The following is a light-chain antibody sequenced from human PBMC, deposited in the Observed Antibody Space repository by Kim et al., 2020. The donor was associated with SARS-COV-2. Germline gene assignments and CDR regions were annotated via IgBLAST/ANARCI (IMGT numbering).Light chain of an antibody. J-gene: IGKJ5*01. CDR2: DAS. CDR3: QQYDNLPS. V-gene: IGKV1-33*01. Sequence: SASVGDRVTITCQASQDISNYLNWYQQKPGKAPKLLIYDASNLETGVPSRFSGSGSGTDFTFTISSLQPEDIETYYCQQYDNLPSFGQGTRLEIK. CDR1: QDISNY.